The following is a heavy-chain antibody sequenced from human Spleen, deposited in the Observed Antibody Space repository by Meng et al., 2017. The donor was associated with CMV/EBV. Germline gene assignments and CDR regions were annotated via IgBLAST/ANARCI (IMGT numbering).Heavy chain of an antibody. J-gene: IGHJ4*02. V-gene: IGHV3-23*01. CDR3: ARAPDSSGSG. D-gene: IGHD6-19*01. Sequence: GESLKISCAASGFTFSSYAMSWVRQAPGKGLEWVSAISGSGGSTYYADSVKGRFTISRDNSKNTLYLQMNSLRAEDTAVYYCARAPDSSGSGWGQGTLVTVSS. CDR2: ISGSGGST. CDR1: GFTFSSYA.